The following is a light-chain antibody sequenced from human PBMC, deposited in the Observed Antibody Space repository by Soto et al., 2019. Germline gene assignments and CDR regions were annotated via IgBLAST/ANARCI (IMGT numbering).Light chain of an antibody. CDR1: QGIGSY. CDR3: QQLSTYPST. Sequence: IQVTQSPSSLSASVGDRFTITCRASQGIGSYLAWYQQKPGEAPKLLIFAASTLQSGVPSRFSGSGSGTDFTLTISSLQAEDFATYYCQQLSTYPSTFGGGTKVDIK. J-gene: IGKJ4*01. CDR2: AAS. V-gene: IGKV1-9*01.